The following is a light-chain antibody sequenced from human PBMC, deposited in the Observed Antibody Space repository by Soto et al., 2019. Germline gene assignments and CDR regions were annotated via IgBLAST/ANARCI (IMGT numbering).Light chain of an antibody. J-gene: IGLJ1*01. CDR1: SSNIGAGYD. V-gene: IGLV1-40*01. Sequence: QSVLTQPPSVSGAPGQRVTISCTGSSSNIGAGYDVHWYQQLPGTAPKLLIYGNSNRPSGVPDRFSGSKSGTSASLAITGLQAEDEADYYWQSYDSSLSASDVFGTGTKLTVL. CDR3: QSYDSSLSASDV. CDR2: GNS.